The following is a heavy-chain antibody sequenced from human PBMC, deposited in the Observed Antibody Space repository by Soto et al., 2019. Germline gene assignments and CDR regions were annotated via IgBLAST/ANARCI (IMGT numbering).Heavy chain of an antibody. CDR2: IYSGGST. V-gene: IGHV3-53*01. D-gene: IGHD1-26*01. Sequence: EVQLVESGGGLIQPGGSLRLSCAASGFSVSTNYMTWVRQAPGKGLEWVSVIYSGGSTYYTDSVKGRFTISRDNSKNTLYLQMNSQRADDTAVYYCARGSGSLYYFDYWGQGTLVTVSS. CDR1: GFSVSTNY. J-gene: IGHJ4*02. CDR3: ARGSGSLYYFDY.